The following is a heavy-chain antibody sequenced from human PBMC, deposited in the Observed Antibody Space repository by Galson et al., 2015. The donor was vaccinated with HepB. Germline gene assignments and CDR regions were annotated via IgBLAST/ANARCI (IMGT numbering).Heavy chain of an antibody. Sequence: SLRLSCAASGFTFSSSSMNWVRQAPGKGLACVSSISSSSSYIYYADSVKGRFTISRDNAKNSLYLQMNSLRAEDTAVYYCARDRGQLAVATPFDYWGQGTLFTVSS. CDR1: GFTFSSSS. D-gene: IGHD5-12*01. J-gene: IGHJ4*02. V-gene: IGHV3-21*01. CDR3: ARDRGQLAVATPFDY. CDR2: ISSSSSYI.